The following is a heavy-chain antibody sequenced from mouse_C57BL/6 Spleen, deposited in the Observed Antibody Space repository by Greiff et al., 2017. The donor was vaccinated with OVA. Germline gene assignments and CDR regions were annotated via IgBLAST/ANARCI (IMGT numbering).Heavy chain of an antibody. CDR2: INPGSGGT. J-gene: IGHJ2*01. D-gene: IGHD4-1*01. CDR3: ARWGTGNYFDY. V-gene: IGHV1-54*01. Sequence: VKLQESGAELVRPGTSVKVSCKASGYAFTNYLIEWVKQRPGQGLEWIGVINPGSGGTNYNEKFKGKATLTADKSSSTAYMQLSSLTSEDSAVYFCARWGTGNYFDYWGQGTTLTVSS. CDR1: GYAFTNYL.